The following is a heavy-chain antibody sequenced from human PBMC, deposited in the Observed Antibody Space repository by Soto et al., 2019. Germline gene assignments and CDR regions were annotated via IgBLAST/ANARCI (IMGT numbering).Heavy chain of an antibody. CDR1: GYTFTGYY. V-gene: IGHV1-2*02. Sequence: ASVKVSCKASGYTFTGYYMHWVLQAPGQGLEWMGCINPNSGGTNYAQKFQGRVTMTRDTSISTAYMELSRLRSDDTAVYYCARDYPYYYDSSGYSNWFDPWGQGTLVTVSS. J-gene: IGHJ5*02. CDR3: ARDYPYYYDSSGYSNWFDP. CDR2: INPNSGGT. D-gene: IGHD3-22*01.